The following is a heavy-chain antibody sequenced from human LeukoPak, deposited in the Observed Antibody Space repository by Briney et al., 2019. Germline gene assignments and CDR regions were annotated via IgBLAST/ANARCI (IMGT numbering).Heavy chain of an antibody. CDR2: IIPIFGTA. J-gene: IGHJ4*02. V-gene: IGHV1-69*13. Sequence: SVKVSCKASGGTFSSYAISWVRQAPGQGLEWMGGIIPIFGTANYAQKFQGRVTITGDESTSTAYMELSSLRSEDTAVYYCARGVDDGVVRRYRALHCEHWAQGTLVSVSS. D-gene: IGHD2-8*01. CDR3: ARGVDDGVVRRYRALHCEH. CDR1: GGTFSSYA.